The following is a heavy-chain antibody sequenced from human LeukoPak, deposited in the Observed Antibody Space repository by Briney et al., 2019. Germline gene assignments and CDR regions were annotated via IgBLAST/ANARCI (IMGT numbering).Heavy chain of an antibody. CDR2: IYHSGST. CDR3: AREGCSSTSCYPLEENWFDP. CDR1: GGSISSGGYY. Sequence: SETLSLTCTVSGGSISSGGYYWSWIRQPPGKGLEWIGYIYHSGSTYYNPSLKSRVTISVDRSKNQFSLKLSSVTAADTAVYYCAREGCSSTSCYPLEENWFDPWGQGTLVTVSS. V-gene: IGHV4-30-2*01. D-gene: IGHD2-2*01. J-gene: IGHJ5*02.